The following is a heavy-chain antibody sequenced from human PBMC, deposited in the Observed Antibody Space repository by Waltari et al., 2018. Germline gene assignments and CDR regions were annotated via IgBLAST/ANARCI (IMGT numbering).Heavy chain of an antibody. J-gene: IGHJ4*02. CDR3: VRRLRWSRAY. CDR1: GLAFGDYG. V-gene: IGHV3-48*03. Sequence: EVQLVESGGGLVQPGGSVRLSGEAVGLAFGDYGMNWVRQAPGKGLEWVSYIGSTGDVIYYADSVKGRFTISRDNAKNSLFLHLSSLTGEDTAVYYCVRRLRWSRAYWGQGTPVTVSS. D-gene: IGHD4-17*01. CDR2: IGSTGDVI.